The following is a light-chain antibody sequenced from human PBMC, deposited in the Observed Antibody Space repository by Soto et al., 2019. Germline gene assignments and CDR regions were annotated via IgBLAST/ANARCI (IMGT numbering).Light chain of an antibody. CDR1: QSVSSSY. CDR3: QQYGSSPLT. CDR2: GAS. V-gene: IGKV3-20*01. Sequence: EIVLTQSPGTLSLSPGERATLSCRASQSVSSSYLAWYQQKPGQAPSLLIYGASIRATGIPDRFSGSGSGTDFTLTISRLEPEDFAVYYCQQYGSSPLTFGGGTKVEIQ. J-gene: IGKJ4*01.